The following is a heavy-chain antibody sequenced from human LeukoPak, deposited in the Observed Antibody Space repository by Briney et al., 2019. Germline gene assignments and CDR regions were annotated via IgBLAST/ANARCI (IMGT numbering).Heavy chain of an antibody. J-gene: IGHJ5*02. Sequence: PSQTLSLTCTVSGGSISSGSYYWNWIRQPAGKGLEWIGRIYSSGSTNYNPSLKSRVTISVDTSKNQFSLKLSSVTAADTAVYYCAREGLNMVRGVIPKEAWGWFDPWGQGTLVTVSS. CDR1: GGSISSGSYY. V-gene: IGHV4-61*02. CDR2: IYSSGST. D-gene: IGHD3-10*01. CDR3: AREGLNMVRGVIPKEAWGWFDP.